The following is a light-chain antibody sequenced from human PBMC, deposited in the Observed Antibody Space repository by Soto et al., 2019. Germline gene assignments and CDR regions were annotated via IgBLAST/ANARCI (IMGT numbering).Light chain of an antibody. CDR2: AAS. CDR3: QQHNTWPRT. J-gene: IGKJ4*01. V-gene: IGKV3-11*01. CDR1: QSVSAY. Sequence: EIVLTQSPATLSLSPGERATLSCRASQSVSAYLAWYQQKPGQAPRLLIYAASNRATDIPARFSGSGSGTDFTLTISSLEPEDFAVYYCQQHNTWPRTFGGGTKVEIK.